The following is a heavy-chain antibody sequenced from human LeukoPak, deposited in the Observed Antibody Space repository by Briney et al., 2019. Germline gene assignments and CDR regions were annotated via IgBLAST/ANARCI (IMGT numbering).Heavy chain of an antibody. CDR1: GGTFSSYA. CDR3: ARDGMDDDYGGNSYPRGY. CDR2: IIPIFGTA. V-gene: IGHV1-69*13. J-gene: IGHJ4*02. D-gene: IGHD4-23*01. Sequence: WASVKVSCKASGGTFSSYAISWVRQAPGQGLEWMGGIIPIFGTANYAQKFQGRVTITADESTSTAYMELSSLRSEDTAVYYCARDGMDDDYGGNSYPRGYWGQGTLATVSS.